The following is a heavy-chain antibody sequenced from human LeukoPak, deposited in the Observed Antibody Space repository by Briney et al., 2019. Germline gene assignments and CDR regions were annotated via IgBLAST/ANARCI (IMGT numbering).Heavy chain of an antibody. Sequence: GGSLRLSCGASGFTFSTYAMTWVRQAPGKGLEWVSSMSAGGGGTSNADSVKGRFTISRDNSKNTLYLQMNSLTAEDTAVYYCAKRSRTEYYFDSWGQGTLVTVSS. CDR3: AKRSRTEYYFDS. V-gene: IGHV3-23*01. CDR1: GFTFSTYA. CDR2: MSAGGGGT. J-gene: IGHJ4*02.